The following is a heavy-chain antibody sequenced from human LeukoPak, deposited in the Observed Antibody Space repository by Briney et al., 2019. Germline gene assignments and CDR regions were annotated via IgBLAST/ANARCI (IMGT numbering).Heavy chain of an antibody. D-gene: IGHD1-26*01. V-gene: IGHV3-7*03. CDR2: INQDANVK. Sequence: PGGSLRLSCAASGFSFSRDWMSWVRQAPGKGLEWVAKINQDANVKYYVDSVKGRFTISRDNAKNSLFLQMNSLRGEDTAMYYCARDPDNIEGANFHYWGQGTLVTVSS. CDR3: ARDPDNIEGANFHY. CDR1: GFSFSRDW. J-gene: IGHJ4*02.